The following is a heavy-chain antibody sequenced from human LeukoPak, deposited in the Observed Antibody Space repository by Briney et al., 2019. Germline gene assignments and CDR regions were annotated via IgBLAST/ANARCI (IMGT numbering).Heavy chain of an antibody. CDR2: ISGSGGST. CDR1: GFTFSSYA. D-gene: IGHD6-13*01. CDR3: AKARIAAAGAVRASAFDI. Sequence: QPGGSLRLSCAASGFTFSSYAMSWVRQAPGKGLEWVSAISGSGGSTYYADSVRGRFTISRGNSKNTLYLQMNSLRAEDTAVYYCAKARIAAAGAVRASAFDIRGQGTMVTVSS. J-gene: IGHJ3*02. V-gene: IGHV3-23*01.